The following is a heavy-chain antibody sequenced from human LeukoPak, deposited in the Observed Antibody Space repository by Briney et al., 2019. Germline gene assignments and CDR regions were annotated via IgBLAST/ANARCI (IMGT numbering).Heavy chain of an antibody. CDR1: GGTFSSYA. CDR2: IIPIFGTA. V-gene: IGHV1-69*05. CDR3: ARGRRELLDYYYYYMDV. J-gene: IGHJ6*03. D-gene: IGHD1-26*01. Sequence: ASVKVSCKASGGTFSSYAISWVRQAPGQGLEWMGGIIPIFGTADYAQKFQGRVTITTDESTSTAYMELSSLRSEDTAVYYCARGRRELLDYYYYYMDVWGKGTTVTVSS.